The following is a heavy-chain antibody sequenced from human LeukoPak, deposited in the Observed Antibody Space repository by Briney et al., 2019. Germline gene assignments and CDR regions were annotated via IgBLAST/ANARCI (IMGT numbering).Heavy chain of an antibody. V-gene: IGHV3-48*04. D-gene: IGHD3-9*01. Sequence: PGGFLRLSCAASGFTFSSYSMNWVRQAPGKGLEWDSYISSSSSTIYYADSVKGRFTISRDNAKNSLYLQMNSLRAEDTAVYYCASDILTGYYNVPFDYWGQGTLVTVSS. CDR1: GFTFSSYS. J-gene: IGHJ4*02. CDR3: ASDILTGYYNVPFDY. CDR2: ISSSSSTI.